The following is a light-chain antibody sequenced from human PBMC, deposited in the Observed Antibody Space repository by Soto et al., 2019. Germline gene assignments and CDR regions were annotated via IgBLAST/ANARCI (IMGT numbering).Light chain of an antibody. J-gene: IGKJ1*01. CDR2: GAS. CDR1: QSVSSSY. CDR3: HHYGSSTGT. V-gene: IGKV3-20*01. Sequence: IVLTQSPGTLSLSPGERATLSCRASQSVSSSYLAWYQQKPGQAPRLLIYGASSRATGIPDRFSGSGSGTDFTLTISRLEPEDFAVYYCHHYGSSTGTFGQGTKVEIK.